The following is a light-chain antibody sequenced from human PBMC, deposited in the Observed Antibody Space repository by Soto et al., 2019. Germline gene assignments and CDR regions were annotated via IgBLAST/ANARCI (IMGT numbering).Light chain of an antibody. CDR3: GSYTSATTWV. J-gene: IGLJ3*02. V-gene: IGLV2-14*03. CDR1: SRDIARYDY. Sequence: QSALTQPASVSGSPGQSITISFTGSSRDIARYDYVSWYQQLPGKAPKLIIYRVINRPSGISDRFSGSKSGNSASLSISGLQPEDEASYFCGSYTSATTWVFGGGTKLTVL. CDR2: RVI.